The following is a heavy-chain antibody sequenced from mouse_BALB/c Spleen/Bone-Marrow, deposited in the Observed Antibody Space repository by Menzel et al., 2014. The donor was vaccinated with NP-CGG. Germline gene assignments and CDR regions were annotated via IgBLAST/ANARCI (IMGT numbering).Heavy chain of an antibody. CDR3: ARRQLGPYAMDY. V-gene: IGHV1-87*01. Sequence: VQLRQSGAELARPGASVKLSCKASGYTFTSYWMQWVKQRPGQGLEWIGAIYPGDGDTRYTQKFKGKATLTADKSSSTAYMQLSSLASEDSAVYYCARRQLGPYAMDYWGQGTSVTVSS. D-gene: IGHD3-2*01. CDR1: GYTFTSYW. CDR2: IYPGDGDT. J-gene: IGHJ4*01.